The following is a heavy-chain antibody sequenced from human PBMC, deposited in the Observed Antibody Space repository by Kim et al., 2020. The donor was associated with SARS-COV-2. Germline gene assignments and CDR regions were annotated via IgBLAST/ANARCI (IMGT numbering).Heavy chain of an antibody. J-gene: IGHJ2*01. D-gene: IGHD6-19*01. V-gene: IGHV3-9*01. CDR3: AKDREQWLADWYFDL. CDR2: ISWNSGSI. CDR1: GFTFDDYA. Sequence: GGSLRLSCAASGFTFDDYAMHWVRQAPGKGLEWVSGISWNSGSIGYADSVKGRFTISRDNAKNSLYLQMNSLRAEDTALYYCAKDREQWLADWYFDLWGRGTLVTVSS.